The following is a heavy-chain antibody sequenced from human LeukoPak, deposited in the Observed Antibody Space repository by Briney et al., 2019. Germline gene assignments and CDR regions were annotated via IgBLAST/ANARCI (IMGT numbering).Heavy chain of an antibody. CDR2: ISAYNGNT. V-gene: IGHV1-18*01. CDR1: GYTFTSYG. CDR3: ARAICRKDIVVVPAAH. Sequence: ASVKVSCKASGYTFTSYGISWVRQAPGQGLEWMGWISAYNGNTNYAQRLQGRVTMTTDTSTSTAYMELRSLRSDDTAVYYCARAICRKDIVVVPAAHWGQGTLVTVSS. J-gene: IGHJ4*02. D-gene: IGHD2-2*01.